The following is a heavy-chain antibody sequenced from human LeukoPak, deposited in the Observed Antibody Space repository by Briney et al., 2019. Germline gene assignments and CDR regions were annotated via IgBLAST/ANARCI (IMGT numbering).Heavy chain of an antibody. D-gene: IGHD3-3*01. CDR3: AKAPLRFLEWLLDY. Sequence: GGSLRLSCAASGFTFSSYAMHWVRQAPGKGLEWVAVISYDGSNKYYADSVKGRFTISRDNSKNMLYLQMNSLRAEDTAVYYCAKAPLRFLEWLLDYWGQGTLVTVSS. V-gene: IGHV3-30-3*01. CDR1: GFTFSSYA. J-gene: IGHJ4*02. CDR2: ISYDGSNK.